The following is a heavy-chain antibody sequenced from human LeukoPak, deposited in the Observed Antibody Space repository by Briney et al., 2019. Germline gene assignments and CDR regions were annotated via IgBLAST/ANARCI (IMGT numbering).Heavy chain of an antibody. CDR3: AREGSYLNSGGSYYLHWFDP. CDR1: GFSFSRYC. CDR2: IDTDGSTT. J-gene: IGHJ5*02. D-gene: IGHD3-22*01. V-gene: IGHV3-74*01. Sequence: GGSLRLSCAASGFSFSRYCMHWVRQAPGKGLVWVSDIDTDGSTTNYADSVKGRFTISRDNAKNTVYLEMNSLRAEDTATYYCAREGSYLNSGGSYYLHWFDPWGQGTLVTVSS.